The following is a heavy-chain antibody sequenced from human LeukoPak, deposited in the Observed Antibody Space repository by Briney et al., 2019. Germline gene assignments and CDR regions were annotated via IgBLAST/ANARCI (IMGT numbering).Heavy chain of an antibody. V-gene: IGHV3-30*14. J-gene: IGHJ5*02. CDR3: ARVQYSSSLGRPRWFDP. CDR1: GFTFSSYN. D-gene: IGHD6-13*01. Sequence: GGSLRPSCSASGFTFSSYNMNWVRQAPGKGLEWVAVISYDGSNKYYADSVKGRFTISRDNSKNTLYLQMNSLRAEDTAVYYCARVQYSSSLGRPRWFDPWGQGTLVTVSS. CDR2: ISYDGSNK.